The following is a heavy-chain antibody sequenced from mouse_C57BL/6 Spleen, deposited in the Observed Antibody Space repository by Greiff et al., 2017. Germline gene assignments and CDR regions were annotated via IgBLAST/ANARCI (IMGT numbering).Heavy chain of an antibody. J-gene: IGHJ1*03. V-gene: IGHV3-6*01. CDR2: ISYDGSN. CDR1: GYSITSGYY. Sequence: EVKLQESGPGLVKPSQSLSLTCSVTGYSITSGYYWNWIRQFPGNKLEWMGYISYDGSNNYNPSLKNRISITRDTSKNQFFLKLNSVTTEDTATYYCARDPLWYFDVWGTGTTVTVSS. CDR3: ARDPLWYFDV.